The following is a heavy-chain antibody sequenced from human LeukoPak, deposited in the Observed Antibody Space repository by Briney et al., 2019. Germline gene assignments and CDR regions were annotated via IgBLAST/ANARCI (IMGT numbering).Heavy chain of an antibody. D-gene: IGHD5-12*01. CDR1: GYTLTGYY. CDR2: INPNSGGT. CDR3: ARGGYSGYDYYYYGMDV. V-gene: IGHV1-2*04. J-gene: IGHJ6*02. Sequence: GASVKVSCKASGYTLTGYYMHWVRQAPGQGLEWMGWINPNSGGTNYAQKFQGWVTMTRDTSISTAYMELSRLRSDDTAVYYCARGGYSGYDYYYYGMDVWGQGTTVTVSS.